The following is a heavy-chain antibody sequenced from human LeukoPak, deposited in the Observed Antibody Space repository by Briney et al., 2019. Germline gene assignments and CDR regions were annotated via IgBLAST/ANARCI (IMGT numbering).Heavy chain of an antibody. J-gene: IGHJ4*02. CDR3: AREGTGRTRRGPDY. D-gene: IGHD1-1*01. Sequence: ASVKVSCKASGYTFTSYGINWVRQAPGQGLEWMGWISTYDGNTKHEQRFQGRVTMTTDTSTSTAYMELRSLRSDDTAMYYCAREGTGRTRRGPDYWGQGTLVTVSS. CDR1: GYTFTSYG. CDR2: ISTYDGNT. V-gene: IGHV1-18*01.